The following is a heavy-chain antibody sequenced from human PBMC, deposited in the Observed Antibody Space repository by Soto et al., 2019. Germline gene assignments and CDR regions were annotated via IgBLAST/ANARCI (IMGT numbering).Heavy chain of an antibody. CDR2: ISGYNGNT. D-gene: IGHD2-2*01. J-gene: IGHJ5*02. V-gene: IGHV1-18*01. CDR3: ARDEVPAANWLDR. CDR1: GYTLINYG. Sequence: ASVKVSCKASGYTLINYGISWVRQAPGQGLEWMGWISGYNGNTKYAEKLQGRVTMTTDTSTTTAYMELRSLRSDDTAVYYCARDEVPAANWLDRWGQGTLVTVSS.